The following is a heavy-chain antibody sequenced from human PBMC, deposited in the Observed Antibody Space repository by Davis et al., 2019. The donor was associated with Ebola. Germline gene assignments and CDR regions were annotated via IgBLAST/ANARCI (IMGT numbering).Heavy chain of an antibody. CDR2: ISGSGGST. J-gene: IGHJ6*04. CDR1: GFTFSSYA. CDR3: TKVLSSYLAFYYGMGV. Sequence: GESLKISCSASGFTFSSYAMHWVRQAPGKGLECVAAISGSGGSTYYADSVKGRFTISRDNSKNTQYLQMNSLRAEDTAVYYCTKVLSSYLAFYYGMGVWGKGTTVTVSS. V-gene: IGHV3-23*01. D-gene: IGHD2/OR15-2a*01.